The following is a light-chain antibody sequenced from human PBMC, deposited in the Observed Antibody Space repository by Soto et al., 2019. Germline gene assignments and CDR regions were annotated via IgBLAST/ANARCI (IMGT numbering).Light chain of an antibody. CDR3: CSYAGSYTLYV. CDR2: DVS. Sequence: QSVLTQPRSVSGSPGQSVTISCTGTSSDVGGYNYVSWYQLHPGKAPKLMIYDVSKRPSGVPDRFSGSKSGNTASLTISGLQAEDEADYYCCSYAGSYTLYVFGTGTKVTAL. CDR1: SSDVGGYNY. V-gene: IGLV2-11*01. J-gene: IGLJ1*01.